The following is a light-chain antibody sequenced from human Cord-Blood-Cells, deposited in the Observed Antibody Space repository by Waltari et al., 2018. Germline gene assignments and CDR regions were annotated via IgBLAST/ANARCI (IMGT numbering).Light chain of an antibody. Sequence: DIQMTQYPSSLSASVGDRVTITCRASQSISSYLNWYQQKPGKAPTLLIYAASSLQSGVPSRFSGSGSGTDCTLTISSLQPEDFATYYCQQSYSTPLTFGGGTKVEIK. CDR1: QSISSY. V-gene: IGKV1-39*01. CDR2: AAS. CDR3: QQSYSTPLT. J-gene: IGKJ4*01.